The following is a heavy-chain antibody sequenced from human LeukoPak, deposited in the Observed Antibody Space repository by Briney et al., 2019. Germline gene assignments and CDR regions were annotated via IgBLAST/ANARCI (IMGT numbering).Heavy chain of an antibody. CDR1: GGSFSGYY. Sequence: SETLSLTCAVYGGSFSGYYWSWIRQPPGKGLEWIGEINHSGSTNYNPSLKSRVTISVDTSKNQFSLKLSSVTAADTAVYYCARKYSSSSGGKIFDYWGQGTLVIVSS. V-gene: IGHV4-34*01. J-gene: IGHJ4*02. CDR3: ARKYSSSSGGKIFDY. CDR2: INHSGST. D-gene: IGHD6-6*01.